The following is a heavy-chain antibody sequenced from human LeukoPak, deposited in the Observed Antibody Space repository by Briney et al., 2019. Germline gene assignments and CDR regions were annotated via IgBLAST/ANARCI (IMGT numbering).Heavy chain of an antibody. J-gene: IGHJ4*01. V-gene: IGHV4-59*08. D-gene: IGHD4-17*01. Sequence: SVTLSLTCTVSGGSISSYHWRWIRQPPEGGLEWIGYIDYGRSTNYNPALKSRVTISVDTSKSQFSLMLCSVTAADTAVYYCARTDYGDYAGYFDYWGPGTLVTVSS. CDR3: ARTDYGDYAGYFDY. CDR2: IDYGRST. CDR1: GGSISSYH.